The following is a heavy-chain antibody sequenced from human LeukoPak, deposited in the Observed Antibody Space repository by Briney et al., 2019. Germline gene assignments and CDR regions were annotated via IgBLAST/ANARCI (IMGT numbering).Heavy chain of an antibody. Sequence: GESLKISCKASGYTFTSYWIGWVRQMPGKGLEWMGIIYPGDSDTRYSPSFQGQVTISADKSISTAYLQWSSLKASDTAMYYCARHGSSNRPSRNYYYYYGMDLWGQGTTVTVSS. CDR3: ARHGSSNRPSRNYYYYYGMDL. V-gene: IGHV5-51*01. D-gene: IGHD6-13*01. J-gene: IGHJ6*02. CDR1: GYTFTSYW. CDR2: IYPGDSDT.